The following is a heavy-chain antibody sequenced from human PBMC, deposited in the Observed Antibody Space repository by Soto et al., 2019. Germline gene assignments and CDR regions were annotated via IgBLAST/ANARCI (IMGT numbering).Heavy chain of an antibody. J-gene: IGHJ5*02. D-gene: IGHD2-8*01. CDR2: ITISGNYI. CDR1: GFAFQTYT. V-gene: IGHV3-21*01. CDR3: AKVGVLRTNFRWFDL. Sequence: EGQLVESGGGLVKPGGSLTLSCAASGFAFQTYTMEWLRQPPGKGLEWVSSITISGNYIYYADSVKGRFTISRDNGRNSVYLQMNSLRAEDTAVYYCAKVGVLRTNFRWFDLWGQGTLVTVSS.